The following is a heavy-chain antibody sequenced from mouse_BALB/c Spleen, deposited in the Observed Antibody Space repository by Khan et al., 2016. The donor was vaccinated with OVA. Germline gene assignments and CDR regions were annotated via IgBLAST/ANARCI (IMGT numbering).Heavy chain of an antibody. V-gene: IGHV1-5*01. J-gene: IGHJ3*01. D-gene: IGHD1-3*01. CDR2: IYPGNSDT. Sequence: EVQLQESGTVLARPGASVKMSCKASGYSFTSYSIHWVKQRPGQGLEWIGDIYPGNSDTRYNQKFKDKAKLTSGTSASTAYMELSSLTNEDSAVYYCTRGGFSSFAYWGQGTLVTVSA. CDR1: GYSFTSYS. CDR3: TRGGFSSFAY.